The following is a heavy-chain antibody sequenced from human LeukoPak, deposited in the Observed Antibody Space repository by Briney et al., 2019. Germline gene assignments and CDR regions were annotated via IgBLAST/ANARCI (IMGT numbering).Heavy chain of an antibody. Sequence: VASVKVSCKASGYTFTSYGISWVRQAPGQGLEWMGWISAYNGNTNYAQKLQGRVTTTTDTSTSTAYMELRSLRSDDTAVYYCARVGDLYSGYDYPFDYWGQGTLVTVSS. J-gene: IGHJ4*02. CDR1: GYTFTSYG. V-gene: IGHV1-18*01. D-gene: IGHD5-12*01. CDR3: ARVGDLYSGYDYPFDY. CDR2: ISAYNGNT.